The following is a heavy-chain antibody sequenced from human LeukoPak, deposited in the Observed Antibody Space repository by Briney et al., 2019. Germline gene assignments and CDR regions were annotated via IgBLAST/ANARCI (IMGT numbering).Heavy chain of an antibody. Sequence: SVKVSCKASEGTFSSYATSWVRQAPGQGLEWMGGIIPIFGTANYAQKFQGRVTITADESTSTAYMELSSLRSEDTAVYYCARVNMDAEREDYWGQGTLVTVSS. CDR3: ARVNMDAEREDY. D-gene: IGHD2/OR15-2a*01. J-gene: IGHJ4*02. V-gene: IGHV1-69*13. CDR1: EGTFSSYA. CDR2: IIPIFGTA.